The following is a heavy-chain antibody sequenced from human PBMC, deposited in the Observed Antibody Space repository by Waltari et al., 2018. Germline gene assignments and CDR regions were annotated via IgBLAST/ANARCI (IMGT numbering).Heavy chain of an antibody. CDR3: TFDGVRCDHDRCEFFDH. Sequence: EEQLLESGGGLVQPGGSLRLSCAASGFTFSSYAMTWVRQGPRKGLEWVSSISGNGGSIYYADSVKGRFTISRDNSKNALFLQMDSLRVEDTARYYCTFDGVRCDHDRCEFFDHWGQGVLVTVSS. J-gene: IGHJ4*02. CDR1: GFTFSSYA. V-gene: IGHV3-23*01. D-gene: IGHD3-10*01. CDR2: ISGNGGSI.